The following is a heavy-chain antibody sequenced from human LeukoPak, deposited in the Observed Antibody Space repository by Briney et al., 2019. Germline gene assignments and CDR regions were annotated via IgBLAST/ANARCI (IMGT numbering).Heavy chain of an antibody. CDR3: ARDLSFYDSSGDAFDI. CDR1: GFTFSSYA. Sequence: GGSLRLSCAASGFTFSSYAMHWVRQAPGKGLEWVAVISYDGSNKYYADSVKGRFTISRDNSKNTLYLQMNSLRAEDTAVYYCARDLSFYDSSGDAFDIWGQGTMVTVSS. D-gene: IGHD3-22*01. J-gene: IGHJ3*02. CDR2: ISYDGSNK. V-gene: IGHV3-30-3*01.